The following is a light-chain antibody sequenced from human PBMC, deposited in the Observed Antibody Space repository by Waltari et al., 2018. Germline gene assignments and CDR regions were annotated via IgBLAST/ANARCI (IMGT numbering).Light chain of an antibody. CDR2: RNN. J-gene: IGLJ2*01. CDR3: AAWDDSLSVVV. CDR1: SSNIGSNY. V-gene: IGLV1-47*01. Sequence: QSVLTQPPSASGTPGQRVTISCSGSSSNIGSNYVYWYQQLPGTAPKLLIYRNNPRPSGVPVRFSGSKSGTSASLAISGLRSEDEADYYCAAWDDSLSVVVFGGGTKLTVL.